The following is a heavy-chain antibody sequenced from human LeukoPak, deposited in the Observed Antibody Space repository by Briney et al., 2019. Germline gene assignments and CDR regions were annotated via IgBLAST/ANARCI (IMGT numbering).Heavy chain of an antibody. J-gene: IGHJ4*02. V-gene: IGHV4-59*01. CDR3: ARWSQLDTTFDY. CDR2: IYYSGST. D-gene: IGHD1-1*01. Sequence: SSETLSLTCTVSGGSIGSYYWSWIRQPPGKGLEWIGYIYYSGSTNYNPSLKSRVTISVDTSKNQFSLKLSSVTAADTAVYYCARWSQLDTTFDYWGQGTLVTVSS. CDR1: GGSIGSYY.